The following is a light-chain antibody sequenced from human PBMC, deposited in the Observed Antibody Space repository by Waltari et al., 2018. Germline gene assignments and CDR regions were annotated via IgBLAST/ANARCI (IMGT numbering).Light chain of an antibody. CDR1: QSMSGK. V-gene: IGKV3-15*01. J-gene: IGKJ1*01. Sequence: EIVMTQSPPVLPASPGDIVTLSCRASQSMSGKVGGYQQRPGQVPRLVIYDTSTRATGIPDRFTGSGSGTVFTLTINSVQSDDFAIYYCLQCDNKWTFGQGTKVEFK. CDR2: DTS. CDR3: LQCDNKWT.